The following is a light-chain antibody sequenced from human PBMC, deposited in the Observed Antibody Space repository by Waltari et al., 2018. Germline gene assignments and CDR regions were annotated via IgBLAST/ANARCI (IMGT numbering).Light chain of an antibody. CDR1: QSVGKS. V-gene: IGKV3-20*01. J-gene: IGKJ1*01. CDR3: QKYVSLPAT. Sequence: EIVLTQSPGTLSLSPGERATLSCRASQSVGKSLAWYQQKPGQAPRLLIYDASSRATGIPDRFSGSGFGTDFSLTISRLEPEDFAVYYCQKYVSLPATFGQGTKAEIK. CDR2: DAS.